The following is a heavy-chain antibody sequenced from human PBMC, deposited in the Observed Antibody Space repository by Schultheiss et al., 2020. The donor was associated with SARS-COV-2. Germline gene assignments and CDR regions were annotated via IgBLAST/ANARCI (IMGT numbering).Heavy chain of an antibody. Sequence: GESLKISCKGSQYSFTYYWIGWVRQMPGKGLEWMGIIYPGDSDTRYSPTFEGQVTISVDASISTAYLQWSSLKASDTAIYYCAAQTYYYDSSGVFDIWGQGTVVTVSS. D-gene: IGHD3-22*01. CDR3: AAQTYYYDSSGVFDI. J-gene: IGHJ3*02. V-gene: IGHV5-51*01. CDR1: QYSFTYYW. CDR2: IYPGDSDT.